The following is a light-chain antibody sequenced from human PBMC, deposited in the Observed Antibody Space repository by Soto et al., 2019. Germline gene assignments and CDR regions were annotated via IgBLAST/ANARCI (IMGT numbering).Light chain of an antibody. J-gene: IGKJ4*01. CDR1: QSVSTNN. V-gene: IGKV3-15*01. CDR3: QQYENWPQLT. CDR2: GAS. Sequence: EIVLTPSPGTLSLSPGERATLSCRASQSVSTNNLAWYQRKPGQAPRLLIYGASSRAPGIPARFSGSGSGTEFTLTISSLQSEDFAVYYCQQYENWPQLTFGGGTKVDIK.